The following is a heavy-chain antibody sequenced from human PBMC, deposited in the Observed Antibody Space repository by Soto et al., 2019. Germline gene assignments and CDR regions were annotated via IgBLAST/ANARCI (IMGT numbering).Heavy chain of an antibody. CDR2: IYWDDDK. D-gene: IGHD6-13*01. Sequence: QITLKESGPTLVKPTQTLTLTCTFSGFSLSTSGVGVGWIRQPPGKALEWLALIYWDDDKRYSPSLKSRLTIXKXTXXNQVVLTMTNMDPVDTATYYCARAWNIAAAGTFDYWGQGTLVTVSS. V-gene: IGHV2-5*02. J-gene: IGHJ4*02. CDR1: GFSLSTSGVG. CDR3: ARAWNIAAAGTFDY.